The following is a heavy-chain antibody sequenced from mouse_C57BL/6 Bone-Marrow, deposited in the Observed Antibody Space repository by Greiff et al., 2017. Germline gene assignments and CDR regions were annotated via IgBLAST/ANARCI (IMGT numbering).Heavy chain of an antibody. CDR1: GFTFSDYY. CDR3: ARHRAMDY. Sequence: EVQRVESGGGLVQPGGSLKLSCAASGFTFSDYYMYWVRQTPEKRLEWVAYISNGGGSTYYPDTVKGRFTISRDNANNTLYLQMSRLKSEDTAMYYCARHRAMDYWGQGTSVTVSS. V-gene: IGHV5-12*01. CDR2: ISNGGGST. J-gene: IGHJ4*01.